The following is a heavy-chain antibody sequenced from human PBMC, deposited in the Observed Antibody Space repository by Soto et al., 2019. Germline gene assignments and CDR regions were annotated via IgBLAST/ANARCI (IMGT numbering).Heavy chain of an antibody. V-gene: IGHV1-18*01. J-gene: IGHJ4*02. Sequence: QVQLVQSGAEVKKPGASVKVSCKASGYTFTSYGISWVRQAPGQGLEWMGWISAYNGNTNYAQKLQGRVTMTTDTATSTAYMELRSLRSYDTAVYYCASSLLVGYGLEGESDWGQGTLVTVSS. CDR3: ASSLLVGYGLEGESD. CDR1: GYTFTSYG. D-gene: IGHD5-18*01. CDR2: ISAYNGNT.